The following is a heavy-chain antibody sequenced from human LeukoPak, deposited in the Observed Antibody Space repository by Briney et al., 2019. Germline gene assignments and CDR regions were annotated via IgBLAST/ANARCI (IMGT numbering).Heavy chain of an antibody. V-gene: IGHV6-1*01. CDR3: ARDQDLGNYFDGMVV. CDR2: TYYRSRWYN. D-gene: IGHD7-27*01. J-gene: IGHJ6*02. Sequence: SQTLSLTCAIPGDSVSTNSAAWSWIRQSPSRGLEWLGRTYYRSRWYNDYAVSVKSRITIKSDTSKNQFSLQLNSVTPEDTAVYYCARDQDLGNYFDGMVVWGQGTTVTVSS. CDR1: GDSVSTNSAA.